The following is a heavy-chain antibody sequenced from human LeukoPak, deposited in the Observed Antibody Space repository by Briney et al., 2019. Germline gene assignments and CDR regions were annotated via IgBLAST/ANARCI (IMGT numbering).Heavy chain of an antibody. V-gene: IGHV4-34*01. CDR3: ASPPFCGGDCSQAMDV. Sequence: SETLSLTCAVYGGSFSGYYWSWIRQPPGKRLEWIGEINHSGSNNYNPSLKSRVTISVDTSKNQFSLKLSSVTAADTAVYYCASPPFCGGDCSQAMDVWGKGTTVTVSS. D-gene: IGHD2-21*02. CDR2: INHSGSN. J-gene: IGHJ6*03. CDR1: GGSFSGYY.